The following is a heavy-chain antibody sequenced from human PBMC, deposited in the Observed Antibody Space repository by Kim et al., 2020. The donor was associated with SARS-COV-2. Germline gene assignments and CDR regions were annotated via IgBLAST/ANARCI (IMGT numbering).Heavy chain of an antibody. CDR3: ARGYMVQGVIIPHDY. D-gene: IGHD3-10*01. CDR2: ISSSSSYI. Sequence: GGSLRLSCAASGFTFSSYSMNWVRQAPGKGLEWVSSISSSSSYIYYADSVKGRFTISRDNAKNSLYLQMNSLRAEDTAVYYCARGYMVQGVIIPHDYWGQGTLVTVSS. CDR1: GFTFSSYS. J-gene: IGHJ4*02. V-gene: IGHV3-21*01.